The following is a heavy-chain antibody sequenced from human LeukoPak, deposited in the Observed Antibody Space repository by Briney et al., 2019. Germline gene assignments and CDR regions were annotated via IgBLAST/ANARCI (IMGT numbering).Heavy chain of an antibody. CDR2: IYYSGST. Sequence: SETLSLTCTVSGDSITNYYWNWIRQLPGKGLEWIGYIYYSGSTNYNPSLKSRVTISVDTSKDQFSLKLSSVTAADTAVYYCARGRGWPDYYYYMDVWGKGTTVTVSS. J-gene: IGHJ6*03. CDR3: ARGRGWPDYYYYMDV. CDR1: GDSITNYY. V-gene: IGHV4-59*08. D-gene: IGHD2-15*01.